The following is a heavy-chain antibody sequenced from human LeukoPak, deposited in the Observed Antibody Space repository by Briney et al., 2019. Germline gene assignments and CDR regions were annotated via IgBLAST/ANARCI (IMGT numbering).Heavy chain of an antibody. CDR1: GYTFTGYY. V-gene: IGHV1-2*06. CDR3: ARYSGSYGGFAP. J-gene: IGHJ5*02. Sequence: GASVKVSCKASGYTFTGYYMHWVRQAPGQGLEWMGRINPNSGGTNYAQKFQGRVTMTRDTSISTAYMELSRLRSDDTAVYYCARYSGSYGGFAPWGQGTLVTVSS. CDR2: INPNSGGT. D-gene: IGHD1-26*01.